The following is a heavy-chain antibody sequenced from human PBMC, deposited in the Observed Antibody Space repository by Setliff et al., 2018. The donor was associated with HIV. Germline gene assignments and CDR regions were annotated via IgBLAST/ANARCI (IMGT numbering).Heavy chain of an antibody. CDR3: ARGLWLGTFDL. D-gene: IGHD6-19*01. Sequence: GSLRLSCATSTFTFDSFSMTWVRQAPGKGLEWVANINQDGSEKNYLDSVKGRFAISKDCAKRSVYLQMDNLRAEDTATYYCARGLWLGTFDLWGQGTLVTVSS. J-gene: IGHJ5*02. CDR2: INQDGSEK. CDR1: TFTFDSFS. V-gene: IGHV3-7*03.